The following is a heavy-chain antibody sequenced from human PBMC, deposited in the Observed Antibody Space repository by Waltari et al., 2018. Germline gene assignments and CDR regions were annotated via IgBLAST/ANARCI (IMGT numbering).Heavy chain of an antibody. CDR1: GFTFSSYG. V-gene: IGHV3-33*01. D-gene: IGHD2-2*01. CDR2: IWYDGSNK. J-gene: IGHJ6*02. Sequence: QVQLVESGGGVVQPGRSLRLSCAASGFTFSSYGMHWVRQAPGKGLWWVAAIWYDGSNKYYADSVKGRFTISRDNSKNTLYLQMNSLRAEDTAVYYCARFVVVPDYGMDVWGQGTTVTVSS. CDR3: ARFVVVPDYGMDV.